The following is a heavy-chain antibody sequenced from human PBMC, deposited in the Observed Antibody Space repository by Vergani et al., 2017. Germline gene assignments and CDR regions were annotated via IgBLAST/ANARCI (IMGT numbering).Heavy chain of an antibody. CDR3: VTPQWGGPRWPYYFDY. Sequence: QVQLVQSGAEVKKPGASVKVSCKVSGYTLTELSMHWVRQAPGKGLEWMGGFDPEDGETIYAQKFQGRVTMTEDTSTDTAYMELSSLRSEDTAVYYCVTPQWGGPRWPYYFDYWGQGTLVTVSS. V-gene: IGHV1-24*01. J-gene: IGHJ4*02. CDR2: FDPEDGET. CDR1: GYTLTELS. D-gene: IGHD6-19*01.